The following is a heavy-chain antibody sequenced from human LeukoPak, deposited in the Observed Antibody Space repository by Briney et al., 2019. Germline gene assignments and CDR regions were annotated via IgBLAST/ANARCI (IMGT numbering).Heavy chain of an antibody. CDR2: MKKDGSET. CDR1: GFTFSSYS. Sequence: GGSLRLSCVVSGFTFSSYSMIWVRQAPGKGLQWVANMKKDGSETKYVESVKGRFTFSRDNAKNSLYLQMNSLRAEDTAVYYCGRHRSGSGTYFIDYWGQGTLVSVSS. D-gene: IGHD3-10*01. J-gene: IGHJ4*02. V-gene: IGHV3-7*01. CDR3: GRHRSGSGTYFIDY.